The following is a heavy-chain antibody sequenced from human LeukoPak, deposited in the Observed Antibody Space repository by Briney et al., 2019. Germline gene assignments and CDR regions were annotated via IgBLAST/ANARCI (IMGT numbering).Heavy chain of an antibody. V-gene: IGHV3-30*03. Sequence: GGSLRLSCAASGFTFSAYGMHWVRQAPGKGLEWVAIISYDGSNKYYADSVKGRFTISRDNSKNTLYLQMHSLRAEDTAAYYCARHQPDYWGQGTLVTVSS. CDR3: ARHQPDY. CDR2: ISYDGSNK. CDR1: GFTFSAYG. D-gene: IGHD2-2*01. J-gene: IGHJ4*02.